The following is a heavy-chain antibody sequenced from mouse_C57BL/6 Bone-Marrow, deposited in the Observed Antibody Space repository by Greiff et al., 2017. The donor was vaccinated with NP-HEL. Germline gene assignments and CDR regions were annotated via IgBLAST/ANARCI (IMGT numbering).Heavy chain of an antibody. V-gene: IGHV5-9*01. J-gene: IGHJ4*01. CDR3: ARQGYYAMDY. CDR2: ISGGGGNT. Sequence: EVQVVESGGGLVKPGGSLKLSCAASGFTFSSYTMSWVRQTPEKRLEWVATISGGGGNTYYPDSVKGRFTISRDNAKNTLYLQMSSLGSEDTALYYCARQGYYAMDYWGQGTAVTVSS. CDR1: GFTFSSYT.